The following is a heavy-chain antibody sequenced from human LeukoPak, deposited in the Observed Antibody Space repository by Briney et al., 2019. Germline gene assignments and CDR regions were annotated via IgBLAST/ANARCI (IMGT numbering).Heavy chain of an antibody. Sequence: ASVKVSCKASGYTFTGYYMHWVRQAPGQGLEWMGWINPNSGGTNYAQKFQGRVTMTRDTSISTAYMELSRLRSDDTAVYYCATAKPALEYYYGSGSYPFDYWGQGTLVTVSS. J-gene: IGHJ4*02. V-gene: IGHV1-2*02. CDR1: GYTFTGYY. D-gene: IGHD3-10*01. CDR2: INPNSGGT. CDR3: ATAKPALEYYYGSGSYPFDY.